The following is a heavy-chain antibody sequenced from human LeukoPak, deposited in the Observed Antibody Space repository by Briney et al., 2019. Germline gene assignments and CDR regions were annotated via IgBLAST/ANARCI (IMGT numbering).Heavy chain of an antibody. CDR3: AKDRQLSPGGY. CDR2: IYSGGST. D-gene: IGHD6-13*01. V-gene: IGHV3-66*01. Sequence: GGSLRLSCAASGFTVSSNYMSWVRQAPGKGLEWVSVIYSGGSTYYADSVKGRFTISRDNSKNTLYLQMNSLRAEDTAVYYCAKDRQLSPGGYWGQGTLVTVSS. J-gene: IGHJ4*02. CDR1: GFTVSSNY.